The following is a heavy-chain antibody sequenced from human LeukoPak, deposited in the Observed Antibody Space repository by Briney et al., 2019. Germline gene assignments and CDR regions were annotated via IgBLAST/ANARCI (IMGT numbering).Heavy chain of an antibody. CDR1: GYTFTGYY. Sequence: ASVKVSCKASGYTFTGYYIHWVRQAPGQGLEWMGWINPNSGDTKYAQKFQGRVTMTRDTSISTAYMELGRLRSDDTAVYYCARPKYSSSWDAFDIWGPGTMVTVSS. J-gene: IGHJ3*02. CDR2: INPNSGDT. D-gene: IGHD6-13*01. V-gene: IGHV1-2*02. CDR3: ARPKYSSSWDAFDI.